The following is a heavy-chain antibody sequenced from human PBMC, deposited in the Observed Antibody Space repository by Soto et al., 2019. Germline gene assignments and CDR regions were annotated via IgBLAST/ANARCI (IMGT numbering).Heavy chain of an antibody. Sequence: EVQLLESGGGLVQPGGSLRLSCAASGFTFSSYAMSWVRQAPGKGLEWISAVSGSGGSTYYADSVKGRFTISRDNSKDTLCLQMNTLGAEDTAVYYCAKPPDYNWNDYWGQGTLVTVSS. J-gene: IGHJ4*02. V-gene: IGHV3-23*01. CDR2: VSGSGGST. D-gene: IGHD1-20*01. CDR3: AKPPDYNWNDY. CDR1: GFTFSSYA.